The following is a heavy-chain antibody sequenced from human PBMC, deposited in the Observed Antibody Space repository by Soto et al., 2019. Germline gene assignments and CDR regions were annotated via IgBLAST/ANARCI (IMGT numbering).Heavy chain of an antibody. D-gene: IGHD6-25*01. CDR1: SWSCIGDY. CDR3: ARAQKASGSYKTRHDF. V-gene: IGHV4-34*01. CDR2: SSQSGNT. Sequence: SDTLSLTCSIYSWSCIGDYCSLIRQPPGNWLEWIGESSQSGNTNYSPSLKSRVSISIDKSKKQFSLNLASVSAADTAVYYCARAQKASGSYKTRHDFWGPPTMVNVSS. J-gene: IGHJ4*02.